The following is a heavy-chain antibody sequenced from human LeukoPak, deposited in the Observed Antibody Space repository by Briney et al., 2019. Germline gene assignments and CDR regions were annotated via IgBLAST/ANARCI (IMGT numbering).Heavy chain of an antibody. J-gene: IGHJ5*02. CDR1: GGSISSGDYC. V-gene: IGHV4-30-4*01. Sequence: PSQTLSLTCTVSGGSISSGDYCWSWIRQPPGKGLEWIAYMYHSGSTYYNPSLKSRVTMSADTSKNQLSLKLSSVTAADTAVYYCARPYYYDSRIDPWGQGILVTVSS. CDR2: MYHSGST. D-gene: IGHD3-22*01. CDR3: ARPYYYDSRIDP.